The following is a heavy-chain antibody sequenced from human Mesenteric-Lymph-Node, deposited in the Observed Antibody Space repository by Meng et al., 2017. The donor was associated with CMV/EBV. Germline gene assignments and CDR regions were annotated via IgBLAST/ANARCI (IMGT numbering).Heavy chain of an antibody. CDR2: IWYDGSNK. D-gene: IGHD2-2*01. J-gene: IGHJ4*02. V-gene: IGHV3-33*06. CDR3: AKEREGYCSSTSCSHFDY. Sequence: GESLKISCVASGFTFSSYWMTWVRQAPGKGLEWVAVIWYDGSNKYYADSVKGRFTISRDNSKNTLYLQMNSLRAEDTAVYYCAKEREGYCSSTSCSHFDYWGQGTLVTVSS. CDR1: GFTFSSYW.